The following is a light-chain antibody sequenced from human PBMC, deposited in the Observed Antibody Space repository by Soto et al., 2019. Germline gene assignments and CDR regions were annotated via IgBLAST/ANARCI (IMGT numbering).Light chain of an antibody. CDR2: EVT. Sequence: QSALTQPPSASGSPGQSVTISCTGTTNDVGDYNYVSWFQQHPGKAPKLMIFEVTKRPSGVPDRFSGSKSGNTASLTVSGLQADDEADYYCCSYAGSYNLGVFGGGTKVTVL. CDR3: CSYAGSYNLGV. V-gene: IGLV2-8*01. CDR1: TNDVGDYNY. J-gene: IGLJ3*02.